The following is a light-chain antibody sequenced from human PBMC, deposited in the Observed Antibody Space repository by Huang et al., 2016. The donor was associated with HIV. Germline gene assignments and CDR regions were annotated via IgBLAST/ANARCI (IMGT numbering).Light chain of an antibody. CDR2: DAS. CDR1: QSVSSY. Sequence: EIVLTQSPATLSLSPWERATLSCRASQSVSSYLAWYQQKPGQAPRLLIYDASNRATGIPARFSCSGSGTDFTLTISSLEPEDFAVYYCQQRSSWPPTFGPGTKVDIK. J-gene: IGKJ3*01. V-gene: IGKV3-11*01. CDR3: QQRSSWPPT.